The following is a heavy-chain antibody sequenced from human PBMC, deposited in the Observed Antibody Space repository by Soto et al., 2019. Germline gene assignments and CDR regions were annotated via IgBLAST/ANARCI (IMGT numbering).Heavy chain of an antibody. CDR1: GGTFSSYT. Sequence: SVKVSCKASGGTFSSYTISWVRQAPGQGLEWMGRIIPILGIANYAQKFQGRVTITADKSTSTAYMELSSLRSEDTAVYYCARPILSSSWAFYWGQGTLVTVSS. CDR2: IIPILGIA. J-gene: IGHJ4*02. CDR3: ARPILSSSWAFY. V-gene: IGHV1-69*02. D-gene: IGHD6-13*01.